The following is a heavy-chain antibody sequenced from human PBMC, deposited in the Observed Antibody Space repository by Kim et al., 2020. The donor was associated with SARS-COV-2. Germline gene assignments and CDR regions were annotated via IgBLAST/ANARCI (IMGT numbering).Heavy chain of an antibody. CDR3: AKSIAAAGHYYYGMDV. Sequence: DSVEGRITISRDNSKNTLYLQMNSLRAEDTAVYYCAKSIAAAGHYYYGMDVWGQGTTVTVSS. D-gene: IGHD6-13*01. V-gene: IGHV3-23*01. J-gene: IGHJ6*02.